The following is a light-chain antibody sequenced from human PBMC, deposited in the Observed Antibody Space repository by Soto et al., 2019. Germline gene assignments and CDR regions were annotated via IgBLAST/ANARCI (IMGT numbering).Light chain of an antibody. CDR1: QSISSW. Sequence: DIPMTQSPSTLSASVGDSVTITCRASQSISSWLAWYQQRPGKAPKVLIYDASSLQSGVPSRFSGSGSGTECTLTICSLQPDDVAAFYCQQYNIYPWTFGQGTEVEIK. CDR3: QQYNIYPWT. V-gene: IGKV1-5*01. J-gene: IGKJ1*01. CDR2: DAS.